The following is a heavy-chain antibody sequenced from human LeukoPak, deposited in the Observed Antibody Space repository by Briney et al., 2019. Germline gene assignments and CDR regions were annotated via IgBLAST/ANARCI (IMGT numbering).Heavy chain of an antibody. CDR2: ITGNGRNT. V-gene: IGHV3-23*01. D-gene: IGHD4-23*01. CDR3: AKSGTVGSTRFDWYFDL. CDR1: GFTFNNYA. J-gene: IGHJ2*01. Sequence: PGGSLRLSCAASGFTFNNYAMGWVRQTPGKGLEWVSGITGNGRNTYYADSVKGRFTISRDNSKNTLYLQLNSLRAEDTAAYFCAKSGTVGSTRFDWYFDLWGRGTQVTVSS.